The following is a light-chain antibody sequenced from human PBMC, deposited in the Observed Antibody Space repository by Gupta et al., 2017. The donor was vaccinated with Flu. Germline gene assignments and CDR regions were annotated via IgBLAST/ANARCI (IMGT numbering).Light chain of an antibody. J-gene: IGKJ2*01. CDR3: MQTLQLPYT. Sequence: ISCKSSQSLLNSYGKTFLSWYLQKAGQPPQLLIYEVSNRFSGVPDRFSGSGSGTDFTLKISRVEAEDVGVYSCMQTLQLPYTFGQGTKLEIK. V-gene: IGKV2D-29*01. CDR1: QSLLNSYGKTF. CDR2: EVS.